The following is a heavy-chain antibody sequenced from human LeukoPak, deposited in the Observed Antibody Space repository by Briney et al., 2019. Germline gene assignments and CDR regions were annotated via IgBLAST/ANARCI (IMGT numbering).Heavy chain of an antibody. CDR2: IYYSGST. Sequence: SETLSLTCTVSGGSISSYYWSWIRQPPGKGLEWIGYIYYSGSTNYNPSLKSRVTISVDTSKNQFSLKLSSVTAADTAVYYCASQGGISPWYYDFWTSIGGHYYMDVWGKGTTVTVSS. V-gene: IGHV4-59*01. D-gene: IGHD3-3*01. CDR1: GGSISSYY. J-gene: IGHJ6*03. CDR3: ASQGGISPWYYDFWTSIGGHYYMDV.